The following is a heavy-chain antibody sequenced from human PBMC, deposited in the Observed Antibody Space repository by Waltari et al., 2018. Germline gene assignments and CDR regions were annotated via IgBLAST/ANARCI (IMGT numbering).Heavy chain of an antibody. V-gene: IGHV1-18*01. CDR3: ARDLLGFDY. J-gene: IGHJ4*02. D-gene: IGHD2-8*02. CDR2: SSAYDGNT. CDR1: GYTFNTYG. Sequence: QVQLVQSGAEVKKPGASVKVSCKASGYTFNTYGFSWVRQAPGQGLEWMGWSSAYDGNTQYAQKFQGRLTMTTDTSTSTAYMELRSLRYGDTAVYYCARDLLGFDYWGQGTLVTVSS.